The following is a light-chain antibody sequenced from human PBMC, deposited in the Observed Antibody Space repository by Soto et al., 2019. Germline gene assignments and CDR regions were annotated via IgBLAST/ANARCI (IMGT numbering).Light chain of an antibody. CDR3: QQYGSSSWT. CDR1: QSVSSY. V-gene: IGKV3-20*01. Sequence: DIVLTPSPATLSSSPGESATLCCRASQSVSSYLAWYQQKPGQAPRLLIYDASNRATGIPARFSGSGSGTDFTLTISRLEPEDFAVYYCQQYGSSSWTFGQGTKVDI. CDR2: DAS. J-gene: IGKJ1*01.